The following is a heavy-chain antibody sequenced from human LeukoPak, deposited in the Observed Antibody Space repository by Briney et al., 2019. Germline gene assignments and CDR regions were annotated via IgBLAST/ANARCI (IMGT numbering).Heavy chain of an antibody. CDR3: ARAVGSRGYQYKGFDP. CDR1: GGSVSSGSYY. D-gene: IGHD3-22*01. J-gene: IGHJ5*02. CDR2: IYPSGST. Sequence: SETLSLTCTVSGGSVSSGSYYWSWIRQPAGKELEWIGRIYPSGSTNYNPSLKSRVTISVDTSKNQFSLKLNSVTAADTAVYYCARAVGSRGYQYKGFDPWGQGTLVTVSS. V-gene: IGHV4-61*02.